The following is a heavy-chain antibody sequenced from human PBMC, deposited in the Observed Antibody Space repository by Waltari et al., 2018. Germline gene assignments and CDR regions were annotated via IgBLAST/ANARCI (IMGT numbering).Heavy chain of an antibody. Sequence: QVQLQQWGAGLLKPSETLSLTCAVYGGSFSGYYWSWIRQPPGKGLEWIGEINHSGSTNYNPSLKSLVAISVDTSKNQFSLKLSSVTAADTAVYYWARGGVDTAMVDYWGQGTLVTVSS. CDR1: GGSFSGYY. D-gene: IGHD5-18*01. CDR3: ARGGVDTAMVDY. CDR2: INHSGST. V-gene: IGHV4-34*01. J-gene: IGHJ4*02.